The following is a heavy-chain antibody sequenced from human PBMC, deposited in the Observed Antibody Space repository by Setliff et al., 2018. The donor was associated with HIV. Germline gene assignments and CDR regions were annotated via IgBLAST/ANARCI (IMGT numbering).Heavy chain of an antibody. V-gene: IGHV5-51*01. CDR1: GYRFTNYW. D-gene: IGHD3-3*01. CDR3: ARHGGRGSAITFFGLVADAFDI. CDR2: IYPGDSAR. J-gene: IGHJ3*02. Sequence: GESLKISCRGSGYRFTNYWIGWVRQTPGKGLEWIGIIYPGDSARTYSPSFQGQVIISVDKSINTAYLQSFTLKASDTAMYYCARHGGRGSAITFFGLVADAFDIWGQGTMVTVSS.